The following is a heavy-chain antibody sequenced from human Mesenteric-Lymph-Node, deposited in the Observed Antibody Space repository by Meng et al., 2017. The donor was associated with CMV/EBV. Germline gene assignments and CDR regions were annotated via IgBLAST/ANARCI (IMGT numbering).Heavy chain of an antibody. CDR3: ARDAGWGDIDFDY. Sequence: SETLSLTCTVSGGSISSSSYYWGWIRQPPGKGLEWIGSIYYSGSTFYNPSLKSRVTISVDTSKNQFSLKLSSVTAADTAVYYCARDAGWGDIDFDYWGQGTLVTVSS. CDR2: IYYSGST. V-gene: IGHV4-39*07. D-gene: IGHD3-16*02. J-gene: IGHJ4*02. CDR1: GGSISSSSYY.